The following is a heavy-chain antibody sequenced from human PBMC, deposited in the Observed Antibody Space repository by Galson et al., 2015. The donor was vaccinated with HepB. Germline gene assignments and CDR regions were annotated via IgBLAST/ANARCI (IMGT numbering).Heavy chain of an antibody. D-gene: IGHD1-26*01. V-gene: IGHV1-18*01. CDR1: GYTFISYG. CDR2: ISSYNDNT. J-gene: IGHJ4*02. CDR3: ARDPEWELLGGRYFDY. Sequence: SVKVSCKASGYTFISYGISWVRQAPGQGLEWMGWISSYNDNTNYAQKLQGRVTMTTDTSTSTAYMELRSLRSDDTAVYYCARDPEWELLGGRYFDYWGQGTLVTVSS.